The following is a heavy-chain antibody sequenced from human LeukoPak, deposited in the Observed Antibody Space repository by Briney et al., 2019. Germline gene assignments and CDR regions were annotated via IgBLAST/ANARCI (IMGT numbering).Heavy chain of an antibody. CDR1: GYTFLSYD. CDR3: AREWLSNMVRGSPPDGMDV. J-gene: IGHJ6*02. Sequence: ASVKVSCKASGYTFLSYDINWVRQATGQGLEWMGWMSPNSGNTGYAQQFQGRVTMTRDTSTSTVYMELSSLRSEDTAVYYCAREWLSNMVRGSPPDGMDVWGQGTTVTVSS. CDR2: MSPNSGNT. V-gene: IGHV1-8*01. D-gene: IGHD3-10*01.